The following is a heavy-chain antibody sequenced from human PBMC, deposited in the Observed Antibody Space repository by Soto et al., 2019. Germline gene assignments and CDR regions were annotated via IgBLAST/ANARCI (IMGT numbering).Heavy chain of an antibody. D-gene: IGHD3-22*01. Sequence: GSLRLSCAASGFTFSSYGMHWVRQAPGKGLEWVAVISYDGSNKYYADSVKGRFTISRDNSKNTLYLQMNSLRAEDTAVYYCAKDAHFLTYYYDSSGYSDYWGQGTLVTVSS. CDR2: ISYDGSNK. V-gene: IGHV3-30*18. J-gene: IGHJ4*02. CDR3: AKDAHFLTYYYDSSGYSDY. CDR1: GFTFSSYG.